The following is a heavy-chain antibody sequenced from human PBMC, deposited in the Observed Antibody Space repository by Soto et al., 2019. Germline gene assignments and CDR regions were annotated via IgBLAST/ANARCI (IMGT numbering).Heavy chain of an antibody. CDR1: GFTFSTYG. D-gene: IGHD6-19*01. CDR2: VSYDGSTT. V-gene: IGHV3-30*18. Sequence: PGGSLRLSCAASGFTFSTYGMHWVRQAPGKGLEWVAVVSYDGSTTYYADSMKGRFTISRDNSKDTLYLQMNSLRTEDTAMYYCAKGFHSSGWGSYFDFWGQGTQVTVSS. J-gene: IGHJ4*02. CDR3: AKGFHSSGWGSYFDF.